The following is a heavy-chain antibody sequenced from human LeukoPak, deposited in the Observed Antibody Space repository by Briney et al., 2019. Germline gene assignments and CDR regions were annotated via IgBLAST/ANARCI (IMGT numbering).Heavy chain of an antibody. J-gene: IGHJ4*02. Sequence: PSETLSLTCTVSGASISSSYYWGWIRQPPGKGLEWIGGIYSSGTTYYTPSLKSRVTISLDTSKNQFPLRLRSVTAADTAVYYCARHVITDSSGHYYFDFWGQGTLVTVSS. D-gene: IGHD3-22*01. CDR2: IYSSGTT. CDR1: GASISSSYY. CDR3: ARHVITDSSGHYYFDF. V-gene: IGHV4-39*01.